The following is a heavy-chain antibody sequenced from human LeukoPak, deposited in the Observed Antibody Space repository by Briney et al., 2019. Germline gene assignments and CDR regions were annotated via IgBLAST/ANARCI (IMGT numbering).Heavy chain of an antibody. CDR1: GGSISSSSCY. Sequence: SETLSLTCIVSGGSISSSSCYWGWIRQPPGKGLEWIGSIYYSGSTYYNPSLKSRVTISVDTSKNQFSLKLSSVTAADTAVYYCARGIVHYYDSSGYYDQFDYWGQGTLVTVSS. V-gene: IGHV4-39*07. D-gene: IGHD3-22*01. J-gene: IGHJ4*02. CDR2: IYYSGST. CDR3: ARGIVHYYDSSGYYDQFDY.